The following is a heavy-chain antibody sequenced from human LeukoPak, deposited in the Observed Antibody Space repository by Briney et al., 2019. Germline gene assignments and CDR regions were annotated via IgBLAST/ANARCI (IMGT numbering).Heavy chain of an antibody. CDR2: ISGSGSTI. D-gene: IGHD3-10*01. J-gene: IGHJ4*02. CDR1: GFTFSSYE. V-gene: IGHV3-48*03. CDR3: ARPYYYGSGSDY. Sequence: GGSLRLSCAASGFTFSSYEMNWVRQAPGKGLDWVSYISGSGSTIDYADSVKGRSTISRDNAKNSLYLQMNSLRAEDTAVYYCARPYYYGSGSDYWGQGTLVTVSS.